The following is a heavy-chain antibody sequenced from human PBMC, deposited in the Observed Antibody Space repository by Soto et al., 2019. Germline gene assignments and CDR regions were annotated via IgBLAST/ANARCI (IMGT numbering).Heavy chain of an antibody. CDR2: IWYGGSNK. J-gene: IGHJ6*03. CDR3: ARGGAPQLREYYYYYMDV. V-gene: IGHV3-33*01. CDR1: GFTFSSYG. D-gene: IGHD1-1*01. Sequence: GGPVRLSCAASGFTFSSYGMHWVRRAPGKGLEWVAVIWYGGSNKYCADSVEGRFTISRDNSKNKLYLKMNSLRAEDTAVYYCARGGAPQLREYYYYYMDVWGKGTTVTVS.